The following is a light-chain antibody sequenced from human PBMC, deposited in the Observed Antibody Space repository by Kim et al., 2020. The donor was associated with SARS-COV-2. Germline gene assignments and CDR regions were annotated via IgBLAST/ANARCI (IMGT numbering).Light chain of an antibody. V-gene: IGKV3-20*01. CDR3: QQYGSSTYT. CDR1: QSVTSNY. J-gene: IGKJ2*01. CDR2: GAS. Sequence: FSPGEGATLSCRASQSVTSNYLAWYQQKPGQAPRLLIYGASNRITGIPDRFSGSGSGTDFTLTISRLEPDDFAVYYCQQYGSSTYTFGQGTKLEI.